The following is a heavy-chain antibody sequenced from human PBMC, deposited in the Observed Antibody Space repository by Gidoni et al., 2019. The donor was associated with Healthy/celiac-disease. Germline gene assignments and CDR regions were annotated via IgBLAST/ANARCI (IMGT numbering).Heavy chain of an antibody. D-gene: IGHD4-17*01. CDR2: GST. V-gene: IGHV4-4*02. CDR3: AREVPFYRQTVD. J-gene: IGHJ4*02. Sequence: GSTNYNPSLKSRVTISVDKSKNQFSLKLSSVTAADTAVYYCAREVPFYRQTVDWGQGTLVTVSS.